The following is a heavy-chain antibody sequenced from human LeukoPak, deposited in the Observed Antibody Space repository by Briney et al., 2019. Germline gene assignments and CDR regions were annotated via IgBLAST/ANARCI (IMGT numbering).Heavy chain of an antibody. V-gene: IGHV3-30-3*01. D-gene: IGHD6-19*01. CDR3: GRDGSGYSSGWYYFDY. Sequence: GRSLRLSCAASGFTFSSHAVHWVRQAPGKGLEWVAVISYDGSNKHYADSVKGRFTISRDNSKNTLYLQMNSLRAEDTAVYYCGRDGSGYSSGWYYFDYWGQGTLVTVSS. CDR1: GFTFSSHA. CDR2: ISYDGSNK. J-gene: IGHJ4*02.